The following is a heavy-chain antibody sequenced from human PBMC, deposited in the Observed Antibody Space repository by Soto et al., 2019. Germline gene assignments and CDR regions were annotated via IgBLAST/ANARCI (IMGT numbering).Heavy chain of an antibody. J-gene: IGHJ6*02. V-gene: IGHV4-61*01. CDR3: ARGIEGWYQGRYYYGMDV. CDR2: IYYSGST. D-gene: IGHD6-19*01. CDR1: GGSVSSGSYY. Sequence: QVQLQESGPGLVKPSETLSLTCTVSGGSVSSGSYYWSWMRQRPGKGLEWIGYIYYSGSTNYNPSLKGRVTLPVDTSKTQFSLKLSSVTAAVTAVYYCARGIEGWYQGRYYYGMDVWGQGTTVTVSS.